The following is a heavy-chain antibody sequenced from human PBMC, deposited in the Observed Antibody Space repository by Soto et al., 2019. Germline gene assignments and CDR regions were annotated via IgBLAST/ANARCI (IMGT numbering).Heavy chain of an antibody. CDR1: GFTFDDYA. D-gene: IGHD3-10*01. Sequence: EVQLVESGGGLVQPGRSLRLSCAASGFTFDDYAMHWVRQAPGKGLEWVSGVSWNSGSIGYADSVKGRFTISRDNAKNSLYLQMNSLRAEDTALYYCAKDKIISLEGYYYYGMDVWGQGTTVTVSS. V-gene: IGHV3-9*01. J-gene: IGHJ6*02. CDR3: AKDKIISLEGYYYYGMDV. CDR2: VSWNSGSI.